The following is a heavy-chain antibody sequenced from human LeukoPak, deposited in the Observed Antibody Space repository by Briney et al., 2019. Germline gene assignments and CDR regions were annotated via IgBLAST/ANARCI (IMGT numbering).Heavy chain of an antibody. V-gene: IGHV3-23*01. D-gene: IGHD6-19*01. J-gene: IGHJ4*02. CDR1: GFTFSSYG. CDR2: ISGSGGST. CDR3: AKDELAD. Sequence: GTLRLSCAASGFTFSSYGMTWVRQAPGKGLEWVSGISGSGGSTYYADSVKGRFTISRDNSKNTLYLQMNSLRAEDTAVYYCAKDELADWGQGTLVTVSS.